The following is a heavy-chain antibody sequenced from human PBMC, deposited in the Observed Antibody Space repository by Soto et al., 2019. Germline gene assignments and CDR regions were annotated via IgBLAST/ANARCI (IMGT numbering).Heavy chain of an antibody. CDR3: ARSPRIFGAVTAKPYYYGMDV. V-gene: IGHV3-53*01. CDR2: IYSGGST. D-gene: IGHD3-3*02. Sequence: SLRLSCAASGFTVSSNYMSWVRQAPGKGLEWVSVIYSGGSTYYADSVKGRFTISRDNSKNTLYLQMNSLRAEDTAVYYCARSPRIFGAVTAKPYYYGMDVWGQGTTVTVSS. CDR1: GFTVSSNY. J-gene: IGHJ6*02.